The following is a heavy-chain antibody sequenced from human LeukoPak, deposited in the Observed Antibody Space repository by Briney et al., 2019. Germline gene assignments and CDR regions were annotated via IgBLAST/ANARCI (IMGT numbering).Heavy chain of an antibody. CDR1: GFSLAFYW. Sequence: GGSLRLSCAASGFSLAFYWMTWVRQVPGKGLEWVANINQAGSEKYYGESAKGRFTISRDNVKNSLYLQMNSLRVEDTAMYYXXRARFDFGEAADWGQGTLVTVSS. CDR2: INQAGSEK. D-gene: IGHD3-10*01. CDR3: XRARFDFGEAAD. V-gene: IGHV3-7*04. J-gene: IGHJ4*02.